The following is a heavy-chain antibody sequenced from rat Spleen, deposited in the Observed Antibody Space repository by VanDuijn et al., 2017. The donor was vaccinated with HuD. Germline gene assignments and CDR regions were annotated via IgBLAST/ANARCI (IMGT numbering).Heavy chain of an antibody. V-gene: IGHV5-19*01. CDR1: GFTFSDYA. CDR2: ISPSGGST. D-gene: IGHD1-11*01. J-gene: IGHJ3*01. Sequence: EVQLVESGGGLVQPGRSLKLSCAASGFTFSDYAMNWIRQAPTKGLEWVASISPSGGSTYYPDSVKGRFTISRDNAKSTLYLQMNSLRSEDTATYYCTRDNYGGYWFAYWGQGTLVTVSS. CDR3: TRDNYGGYWFAY.